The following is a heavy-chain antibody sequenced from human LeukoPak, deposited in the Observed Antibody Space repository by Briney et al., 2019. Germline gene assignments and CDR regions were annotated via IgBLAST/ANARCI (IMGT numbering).Heavy chain of an antibody. J-gene: IGHJ4*02. D-gene: IGHD2-2*01. Sequence: GGSLRLSCAASGFTFSSYGMHWVRQAPGKGLEWVAVISYDGSNKYYADSVKGRFTISRDNSKNTLYLQMNSLRAEDTAVDYCAKDPPPRYCSSTSCPPGYWGQGTLVTVSS. CDR1: GFTFSSYG. CDR2: ISYDGSNK. V-gene: IGHV3-30*18. CDR3: AKDPPPRYCSSTSCPPGY.